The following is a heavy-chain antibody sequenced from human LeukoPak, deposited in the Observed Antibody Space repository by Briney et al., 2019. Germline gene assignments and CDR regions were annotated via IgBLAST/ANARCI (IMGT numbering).Heavy chain of an antibody. Sequence: GGSLRLSCAASGFTFSNAWMSWVRQAPGKGLEWVGRIKSKTDGGTTDYAAPVKGRFTISRDDSKNTLYLQMNSLKTEDTAVYYCTTEGTYGEYVAPNDYWGQGTLVTVSS. CDR3: TTEGTYGEYVAPNDY. CDR1: GFTFSNAW. CDR2: IKSKTDGGTT. V-gene: IGHV3-15*01. J-gene: IGHJ4*02. D-gene: IGHD4-17*01.